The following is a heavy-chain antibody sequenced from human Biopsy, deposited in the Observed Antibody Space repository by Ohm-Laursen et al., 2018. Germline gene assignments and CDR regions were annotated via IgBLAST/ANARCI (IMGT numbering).Heavy chain of an antibody. J-gene: IGHJ6*02. CDR3: VRSNYHYYGFDV. CDR1: GDSISSYY. V-gene: IGHV4-59*01. CDR2: TYYSGST. Sequence: SQTLSLTCTVSGDSISSYYWSWIRQPPGKGLQGIGYTYYSGSTNYNPSLNSRVTIAVDTSKNQFSLRLTSVTAADTAVYYCVRSNYHYYGFDVWGQGTTVTVSS.